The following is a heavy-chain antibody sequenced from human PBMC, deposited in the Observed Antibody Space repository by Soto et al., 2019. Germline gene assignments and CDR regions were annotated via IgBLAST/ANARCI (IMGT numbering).Heavy chain of an antibody. V-gene: IGHV1-2*02. Sequence: ASVKVSCKASGYTFTGYYMHWVRQAPGQGLEWMGWINPNSGGTNYAQKFQGRVTMTRDTSISTAYMELSRLRSDDTAVYYCARGPGAPVAARPVYYYGMDVWGQGTTVTVYS. D-gene: IGHD6-6*01. CDR3: ARGPGAPVAARPVYYYGMDV. CDR2: INPNSGGT. J-gene: IGHJ6*02. CDR1: GYTFTGYY.